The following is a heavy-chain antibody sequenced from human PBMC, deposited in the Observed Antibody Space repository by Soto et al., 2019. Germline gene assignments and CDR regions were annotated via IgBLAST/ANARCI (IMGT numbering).Heavy chain of an antibody. V-gene: IGHV3-30*18. J-gene: IGHJ6*02. CDR1: GFTFSSYG. CDR3: AKDATGIAAARVNYYYGMDV. Sequence: GGSLRLSCAASGFTFSSYGMHWVRQAPGKGLEWVAVISYDGSNKYYADSVKGRFTISRDNSKNTLYLQMNSLRAEDTAVYYCAKDATGIAAARVNYYYGMDVWGQGTTVTVSS. D-gene: IGHD6-13*01. CDR2: ISYDGSNK.